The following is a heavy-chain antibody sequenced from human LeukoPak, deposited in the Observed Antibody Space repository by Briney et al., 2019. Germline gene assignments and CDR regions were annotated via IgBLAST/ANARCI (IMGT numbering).Heavy chain of an antibody. J-gene: IGHJ4*02. CDR2: ISWNSDRI. V-gene: IGHV3-9*01. CDR3: TKGSGPVVTPTFDY. D-gene: IGHD2-21*02. CDR1: GFTFHDYS. Sequence: GGSLRLSCAVSGFTFHDYSMHWVRQAPGKGLGWISCISWNSDRINYADSVKGRFSISRDNPKNSLYLQTNSLIVDDTALYYCTKGSGPVVTPTFDYWGQGALVTVSS.